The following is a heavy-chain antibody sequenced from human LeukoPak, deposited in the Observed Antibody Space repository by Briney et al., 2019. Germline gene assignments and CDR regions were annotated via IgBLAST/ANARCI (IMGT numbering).Heavy chain of an antibody. CDR3: ARDAELAYCGGDCYSGWFDP. V-gene: IGHV1-2*02. J-gene: IGHJ5*02. Sequence: ASVKVSCKASGYTFSGHYMHWVRQAPGQGLEWMGWIIPNTGRTEYAQKFQGRVTMTRDTSISTAYMDLSRLRSDDTAVYYCARDAELAYCGGDCYSGWFDPWGQGTLVTVSS. CDR2: IIPNTGRT. CDR1: GYTFSGHY. D-gene: IGHD2-21*02.